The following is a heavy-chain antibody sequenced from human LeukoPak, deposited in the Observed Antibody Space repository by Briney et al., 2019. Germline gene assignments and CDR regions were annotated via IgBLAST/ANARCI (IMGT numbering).Heavy chain of an antibody. Sequence: GASVKVSCKASRYTFTGYYMHWVRQAPGQGLEWMGWIDPNSGGTNYAQKFQGGVTMTRDTSISTAYMELSRLRSDDTAVYYCARGGRAAVGTFAFDIWGQGTMVTVSS. J-gene: IGHJ3*02. V-gene: IGHV1-2*02. D-gene: IGHD6-13*01. CDR1: RYTFTGYY. CDR3: ARGGRAAVGTFAFDI. CDR2: IDPNSGGT.